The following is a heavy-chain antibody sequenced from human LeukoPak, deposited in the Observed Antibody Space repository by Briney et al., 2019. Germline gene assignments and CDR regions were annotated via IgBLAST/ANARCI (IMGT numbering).Heavy chain of an antibody. CDR1: GDSINAYY. J-gene: IGHJ1*01. Sequence: PSETLSLTCTVSGDSINAYYWSWIRQSPGKGLECIGYISYSGSTKYNPSLRSRVTISIDTSKNQFSLKVTSVTAADTAVYYCARDTGSIWYPEYFHHWGQGTLVTVSS. D-gene: IGHD6-13*01. CDR2: ISYSGST. CDR3: ARDTGSIWYPEYFHH. V-gene: IGHV4-59*01.